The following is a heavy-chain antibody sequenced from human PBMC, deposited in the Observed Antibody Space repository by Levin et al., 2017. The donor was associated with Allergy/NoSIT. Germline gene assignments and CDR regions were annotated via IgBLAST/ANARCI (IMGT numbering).Heavy chain of an antibody. CDR1: GVTLTSAW. D-gene: IGHD2-8*02. J-gene: IGHJ3*01. V-gene: IGHV3-15*05. CDR2: IKSKTAGGTT. Sequence: GESLKISCAGSGVTLTSAWMSWVRQVPGKGLEWVGRIKSKTAGGTTDYAAFVKGRFIISRDDSKNRLDMQMNSLKTEDTAVYYCTTEYGWAFDGWRQGTMVTVSS. CDR3: TTEYGWAFDG.